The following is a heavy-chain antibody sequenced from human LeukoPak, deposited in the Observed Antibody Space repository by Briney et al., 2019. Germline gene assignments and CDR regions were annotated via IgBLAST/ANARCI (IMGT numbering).Heavy chain of an antibody. V-gene: IGHV4-39*07. CDR1: GGSIGGSSYY. J-gene: IGHJ6*02. CDR2: IYYSGTT. Sequence: KPSETLSLTCTVSGGSIGGSSYYWGWIRQPPGKGLEWIGSIYYSGTTYYNPSLKSRVTISVDTSKNQFSLKLSSVTAADTAVYYCARTLYDSSGYYLLYYYGMDVWGQGTTVTVSS. CDR3: ARTLYDSSGYYLLYYYGMDV. D-gene: IGHD3-22*01.